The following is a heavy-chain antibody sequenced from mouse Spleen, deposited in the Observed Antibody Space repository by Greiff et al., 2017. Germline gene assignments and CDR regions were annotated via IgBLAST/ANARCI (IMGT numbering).Heavy chain of an antibody. V-gene: IGHV5-9*04. Sequence: EVKLMESGGGLVKPGGSLKLSCAASGFTFSSYTMSWVRQTPAKRLEWVATISSGGGNTYYPDSVKGRFTISRDNARNTLYLQMSSLRSEDTAMYYCARRIYYGNYEDYWGQGTTLTVSS. CDR2: ISSGGGNT. D-gene: IGHD2-1*01. CDR3: ARRIYYGNYEDY. CDR1: GFTFSSYT. J-gene: IGHJ2*01.